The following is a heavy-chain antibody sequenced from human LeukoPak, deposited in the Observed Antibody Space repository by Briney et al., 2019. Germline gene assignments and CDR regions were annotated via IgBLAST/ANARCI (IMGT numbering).Heavy chain of an antibody. D-gene: IGHD3-22*01. Sequence: SETLSLTCAVYGGSFSGYYWSWIRQPPGKGLEWIGEINHSGSTNYNPSLKSRVTISVDTSKNQFSLKLSPVTAADTAVYYCASYDSSGYQIDYWGQGTLVTVSS. CDR2: INHSGST. CDR3: ASYDSSGYQIDY. V-gene: IGHV4-34*01. J-gene: IGHJ4*02. CDR1: GGSFSGYY.